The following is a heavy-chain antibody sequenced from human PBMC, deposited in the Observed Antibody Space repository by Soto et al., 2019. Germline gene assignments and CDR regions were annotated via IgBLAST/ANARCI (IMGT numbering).Heavy chain of an antibody. CDR2: VFYSGST. J-gene: IGHJ4*02. Sequence: SETLSLTSPVSGFNISNTPYYWGWIRQHPGKGLEWIGSVFYSGSTHYSPSLKSRITISVDTSKSQFSLKVKSMTATDTAVYYCVRNASVTDPRDGKKYDFFDYWGLGTLVTVSS. D-gene: IGHD3-3*01. CDR1: GFNISNTPYY. CDR3: VRNASVTDPRDGKKYDFFDY. V-gene: IGHV4-39*01.